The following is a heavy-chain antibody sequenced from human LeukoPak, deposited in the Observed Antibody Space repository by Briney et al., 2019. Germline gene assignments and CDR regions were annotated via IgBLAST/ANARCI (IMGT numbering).Heavy chain of an antibody. D-gene: IGHD1-26*01. V-gene: IGHV4-39*07. CDR3: ARTSGSYSSMDV. CDR2: IYYSGST. CDR1: GGSISSSSYY. J-gene: IGHJ6*02. Sequence: SETLSLTCTVSGGSISSSSYYWGWIRQPPGKGLEWIGSIYYSGSTYYNPSLKSRVTISVDTSKNQFSLKLSSVTAADTAVYYCARTSGSYSSMDVWGQGTTVTVSS.